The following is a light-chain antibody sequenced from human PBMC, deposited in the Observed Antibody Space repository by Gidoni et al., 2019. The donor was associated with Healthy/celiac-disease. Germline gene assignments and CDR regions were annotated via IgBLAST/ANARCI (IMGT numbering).Light chain of an antibody. CDR2: AAS. CDR3: QQSYSTPQT. CDR1: QSISSY. J-gene: IGKJ1*01. V-gene: IGKV1-39*01. Sequence: DIQITQSPSSLSASVGDRVTITCRASQSISSYLTWYQQKPGKAPKLLIYAASSLQSGVPSRFSGSGSGTDFTLTISSLQPEDFATYYCQQSYSTPQTFGQGTKVEIK.